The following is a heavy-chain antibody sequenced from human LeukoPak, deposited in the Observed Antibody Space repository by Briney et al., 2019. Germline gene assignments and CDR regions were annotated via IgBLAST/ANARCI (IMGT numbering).Heavy chain of an antibody. CDR3: ARDDGITIWEV. V-gene: IGHV4-59*02. CDR2: IYYSGST. D-gene: IGHD3-3*01. J-gene: IGHJ3*01. CDR1: GGTVSSHY. Sequence: PSETLSLTCTVSGGTVSSHYWSWIRQPPGKGLEWIGYIYYSGSTNYNPSLKSRVTISVDTSKNQFSLKLSSVTAADTAVYYCARDDGITIWEVWGQGTMVTVSS.